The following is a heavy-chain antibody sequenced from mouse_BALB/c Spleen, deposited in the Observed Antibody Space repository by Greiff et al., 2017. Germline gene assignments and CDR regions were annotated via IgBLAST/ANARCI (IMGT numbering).Heavy chain of an antibody. J-gene: IGHJ2*01. Sequence: DVQLVESGGDLVKPGGSLKLSCAASGFTFSSYGMSWVRQTPDKRLEWVATISSGGSYTYYPDSVKGRFTISRDNAKNTLYLQMSSLKSEDTAMYYCARHNPHDWRGYFDYWGQGTTLTVSS. CDR2: ISSGGSYT. CDR1: GFTFSSYG. CDR3: ARHNPHDWRGYFDY. D-gene: IGHD2-4*01. V-gene: IGHV5-6*01.